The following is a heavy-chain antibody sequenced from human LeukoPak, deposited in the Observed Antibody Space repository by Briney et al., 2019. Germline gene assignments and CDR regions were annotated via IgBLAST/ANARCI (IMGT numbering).Heavy chain of an antibody. CDR3: VRDPGWRNYFDY. CDR2: ISYDGSSK. D-gene: IGHD2-15*01. V-gene: IGHV3-30*04. J-gene: IGHJ4*02. CDR1: GFRINSHF. Sequence: GRSLRLSCAASGFRINSHFIHWVRQAPGKGLEWVAAISYDGSSKDYADSVEGRFTVSRDNSENTLYLQMDSLRTEDTAVYYCVRDPGWRNYFDYWGQGTLVTVSS.